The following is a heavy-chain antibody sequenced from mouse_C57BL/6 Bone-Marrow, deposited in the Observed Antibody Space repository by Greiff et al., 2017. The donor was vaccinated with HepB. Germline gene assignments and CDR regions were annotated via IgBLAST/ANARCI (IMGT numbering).Heavy chain of an antibody. Sequence: EVQVVESGEGLVKPGGSLKLSCAASGFTFSSYAMSWVRQTPEKRLEWVAYISSGGDYIYYADTVKGRFTISRDNARNTLYLQMSSLKSEDTAMYYCTRAFYYDYDVPHYYAMDYWGQGTSVTVSS. CDR3: TRAFYYDYDVPHYYAMDY. CDR1: GFTFSSYA. J-gene: IGHJ4*01. CDR2: ISSGGDYI. V-gene: IGHV5-9-1*02. D-gene: IGHD2-4*01.